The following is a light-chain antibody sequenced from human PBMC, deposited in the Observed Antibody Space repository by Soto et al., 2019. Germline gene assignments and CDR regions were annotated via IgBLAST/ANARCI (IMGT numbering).Light chain of an antibody. Sequence: QSALTQPGSVSGSPGQSVTISCTGTSSDVGNYNHVSWYQQHPGKAPKLMIYEATQRPSGVSNRFSASKSGNTASLTISGLQAEDESDYYCCSYAGSQTWVFGGGTKLTVL. J-gene: IGLJ3*02. CDR2: EAT. CDR1: SSDVGNYNH. V-gene: IGLV2-23*01. CDR3: CSYAGSQTWV.